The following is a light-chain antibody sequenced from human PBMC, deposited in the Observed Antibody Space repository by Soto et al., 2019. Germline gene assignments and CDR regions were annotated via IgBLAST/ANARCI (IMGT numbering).Light chain of an antibody. CDR1: QSVSSY. J-gene: IGKJ3*01. CDR2: DAS. Sequence: EIVLTQSPATLSLSPGERATLSCRASQSVSSYLAWYQQKPGQAPRLLIYDASNRATGIPARFSGSGSGTDLTLTISSLEPEDFAGYYCQHRSNWPPVTFGPGTKVDIK. CDR3: QHRSNWPPVT. V-gene: IGKV3-11*01.